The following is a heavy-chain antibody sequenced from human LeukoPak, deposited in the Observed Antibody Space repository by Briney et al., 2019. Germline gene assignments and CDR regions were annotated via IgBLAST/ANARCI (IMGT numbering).Heavy chain of an antibody. V-gene: IGHV1-46*01. D-gene: IGHD5-24*01. CDR3: AREQSPYAMDV. CDR2: INPSGGST. CDR1: GCIFTYYY. J-gene: IGHJ6*02. Sequence: ASVKVSCKASGCIFTYYYMHWVRQAPGQGLQWMGIINPSGGSTSYTQRFQGRVTMTRDTSTSTVYMELSSLRSEDTAVYYCAREQSPYAMDVWGQGTTVTVSS.